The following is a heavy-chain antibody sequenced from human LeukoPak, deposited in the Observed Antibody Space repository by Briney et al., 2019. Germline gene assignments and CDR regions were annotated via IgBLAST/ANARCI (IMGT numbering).Heavy chain of an antibody. CDR3: TTASYGGPDY. J-gene: IGHJ4*02. Sequence: GGFLRLSCAASGFIFSNVWTNWVRQTPGKGLEWVGRIISKTDGGTIDYAAPVKGRFTISRDDSKNTLYLQMNSLKTEDTAVYYCTTASYGGPDYWGQGTLVTVS. CDR1: GFIFSNVW. D-gene: IGHD4-23*01. CDR2: IISKTDGGTI. V-gene: IGHV3-15*07.